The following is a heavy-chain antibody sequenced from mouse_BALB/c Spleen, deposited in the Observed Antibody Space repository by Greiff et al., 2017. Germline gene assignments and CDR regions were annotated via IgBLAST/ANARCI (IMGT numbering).Heavy chain of an antibody. CDR3: ERNGDYAMDD. J-gene: IGHJ4*01. V-gene: IGHV5-6*01. CDR2: ISSGGSYT. Sequence: EVKLVESGGDLVKPGGSLKLSCAASGFPFSSYGMSWVRQTPDKRLAWVATISSGGSYTYYPDSVKGRFTISRDNAKNNLYLQMSSLKSEDTAMYYCERNGDYAMDDWGEGTSVNVAS. CDR1: GFPFSSYG.